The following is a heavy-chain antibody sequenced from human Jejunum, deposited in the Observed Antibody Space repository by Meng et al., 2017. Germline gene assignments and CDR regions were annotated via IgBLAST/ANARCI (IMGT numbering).Heavy chain of an antibody. CDR1: GGSFSDYY. D-gene: IGHD3-16*01. Sequence: QVQLQGWGAGLLKPSETLFLTCAVYGGSFSDYYWSWIRQPPGQGLEWIGEIHYSGSTKYNPSLKSRVTILVDTSRNQFSLKLSSVTAADTAVYYCAGGRHFAWGTDDYWGQGTLVTVSS. CDR3: AGGRHFAWGTDDY. CDR2: IHYSGST. V-gene: IGHV4-34*01. J-gene: IGHJ4*02.